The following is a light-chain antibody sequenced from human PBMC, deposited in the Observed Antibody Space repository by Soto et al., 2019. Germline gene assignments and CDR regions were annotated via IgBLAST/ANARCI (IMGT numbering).Light chain of an antibody. J-gene: IGLJ1*01. CDR3: SSYPSSSTRV. CDR1: SSDVGGYNY. CDR2: EVS. V-gene: IGLV2-14*01. Sequence: QSVLTQPASVSGSPGQSITISCTGTSSDVGGYNYVSWYQQHPGKAPKLMISEVSNRPSGVSNRFSGSKSGNTASLTISGLQAEDEADYYCSSYPSSSTRVFGTGTRSPS.